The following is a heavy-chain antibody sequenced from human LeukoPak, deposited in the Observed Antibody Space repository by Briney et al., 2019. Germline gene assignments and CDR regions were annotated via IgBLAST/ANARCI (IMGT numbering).Heavy chain of an antibody. D-gene: IGHD3-10*01. CDR3: ARGEYYGSGSYYSSF. Sequence: SQTLSLTCSVSGGSISSGPYFWSWIRQSPGQGLEWIGYIYYSGSTNYNPSLKSRVTISVDTSKNQFSLKLSSVTAADTAVYYCARGEYYGSGSYYSSFWGQGTLVTVSS. J-gene: IGHJ4*02. CDR2: IYYSGST. CDR1: GGSISSGPYF. V-gene: IGHV4-61*01.